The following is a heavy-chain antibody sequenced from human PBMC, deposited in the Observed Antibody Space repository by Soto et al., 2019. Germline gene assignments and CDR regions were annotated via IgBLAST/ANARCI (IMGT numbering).Heavy chain of an antibody. CDR3: AKPTYYDSSGYYFDY. Sequence: WGSLRLSCAASGCIFINYGMHWVRQAPGKGLEWVAVISYDGSNKYYVDSVKGRFTISRDNSKNTLYLQMNSLRAEDTAVYYCAKPTYYDSSGYYFDYWGQGTLVTVSS. D-gene: IGHD3-22*01. CDR2: ISYDGSNK. V-gene: IGHV3-30*18. CDR1: GCIFINYG. J-gene: IGHJ4*02.